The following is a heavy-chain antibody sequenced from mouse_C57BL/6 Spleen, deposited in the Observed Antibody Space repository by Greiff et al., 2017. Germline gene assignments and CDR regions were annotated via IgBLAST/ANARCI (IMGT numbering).Heavy chain of an antibody. J-gene: IGHJ3*01. V-gene: IGHV1-50*01. CDR3: ATEGGFAY. Sequence: QVQLQQPGAELVKPGASVKLSCKASGYTFTSYWMQWVKQRPGQGLEWIGEIDPSDSYTNYNQKFKGKATLTVDTSSSTAYMQLSSLTADDSAVXYCATEGGFAYWGQGTLVTVSA. CDR2: IDPSDSYT. CDR1: GYTFTSYW.